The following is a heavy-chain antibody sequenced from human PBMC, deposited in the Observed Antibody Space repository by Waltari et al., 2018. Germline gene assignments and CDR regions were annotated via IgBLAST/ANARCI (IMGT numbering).Heavy chain of an antibody. CDR1: GDTFNKYA. J-gene: IGHJ3*01. CDR2: IVPIRRLT. D-gene: IGHD6-13*01. V-gene: IGHV1-69*04. CDR3: ALSPQQLLAFDF. Sequence: QVQVVQSGTEVKKPGSSVRVSCKVSGDTFNKYAISWVRQAPGQGLEWMGKIVPIRRLTNCSQKFRDRVTLTATTSTTTAFMDLTDLTSEDTAVYYCALSPQQLLAFDFWGQGTMVTVSS.